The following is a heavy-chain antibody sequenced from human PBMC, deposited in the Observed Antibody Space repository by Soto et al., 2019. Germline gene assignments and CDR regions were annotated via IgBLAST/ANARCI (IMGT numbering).Heavy chain of an antibody. V-gene: IGHV3-74*01. CDR2: ISRDASTT. CDR1: GLTFSNYW. J-gene: IGHJ4*02. D-gene: IGHD5-12*01. Sequence: VGSLRLSCAGSGLTFSNYWIHWVRQAPGQGLAWVSRISRDASTTTYADSVKGRFTISRDFAKNTVYLQMNSLRAEDTAVYYCARESSGYSSYFDYWGQGALVTVSS. CDR3: ARESSGYSSYFDY.